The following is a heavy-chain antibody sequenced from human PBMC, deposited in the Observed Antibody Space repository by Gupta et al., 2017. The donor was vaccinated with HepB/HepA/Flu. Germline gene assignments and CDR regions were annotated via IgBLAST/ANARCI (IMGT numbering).Heavy chain of an antibody. V-gene: IGHV4-39*01. CDR1: DGSISSRSYC. Sequence: QLQLQESGPGLVKPSETLSLTCTVSDGSISSRSYCWGWIRQPPGKGLEWIGSIYYSGSTYYNPSLKSRVTISVDTSKNQFSLKLSSVTAADTAVYYCARIQRLNSSGYYYFDYWGQGTLVTVSS. CDR3: ARIQRLNSSGYYYFDY. D-gene: IGHD3-22*01. CDR2: IYYSGST. J-gene: IGHJ4*02.